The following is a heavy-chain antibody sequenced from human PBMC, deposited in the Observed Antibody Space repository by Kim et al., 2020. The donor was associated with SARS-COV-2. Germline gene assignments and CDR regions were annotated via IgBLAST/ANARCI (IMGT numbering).Heavy chain of an antibody. CDR3: ARSIADYYYYGMDV. D-gene: IGHD6-6*01. V-gene: IGHV4-4*02. Sequence: TPSLKSRVTISVDKSKNQFSLKLSSVTAADTAVYYCARSIADYYYYGMDVWGQGTTVTVSS. J-gene: IGHJ6*02.